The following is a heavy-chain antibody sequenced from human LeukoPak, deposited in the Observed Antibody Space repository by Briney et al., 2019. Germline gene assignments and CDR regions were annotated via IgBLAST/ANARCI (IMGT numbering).Heavy chain of an antibody. D-gene: IGHD2-21*01. V-gene: IGHV3-74*01. Sequence: GALRLSCAASGFTFSSYWMHWVRQAPGKGLVWVSRINSDGSSTSYADSVKGRFTISRDNAKNTLYLQMNSLRAEDTAVYYCASVGILWWYPRRSVVDYWGQGTLVTVSS. CDR2: INSDGSST. CDR1: GFTFSSYW. CDR3: ASVGILWWYPRRSVVDY. J-gene: IGHJ4*02.